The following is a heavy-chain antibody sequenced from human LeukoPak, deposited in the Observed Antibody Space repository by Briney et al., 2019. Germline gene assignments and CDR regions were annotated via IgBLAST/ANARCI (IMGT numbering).Heavy chain of an antibody. CDR2: IRYDGSNK. D-gene: IGHD4-17*01. V-gene: IGHV3-30*02. CDR3: AKVFTVTPFY. J-gene: IGHJ4*02. CDR1: GFTFSSYG. Sequence: GGSLRLSCAASGFTFSSYGIHWVRQAPGKGLEWVAFIRYDGSNKYYADSVKGRFTISRDNSKNTLYLQMNSLRAEDTAVYYCAKVFTVTPFYWGQGTLVTVSS.